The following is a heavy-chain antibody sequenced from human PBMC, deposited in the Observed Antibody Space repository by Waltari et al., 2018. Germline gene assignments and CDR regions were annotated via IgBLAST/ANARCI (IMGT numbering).Heavy chain of an antibody. CDR2: ISSSGSTI. D-gene: IGHD6-6*01. Sequence: QVQLVESGGGLVKPGGSLRLSCAASGFTFSDYSMNWIRQAPGKGLEWVSYISSSGSTIYYADSVKGRFTISRDNAKNSLYLQMNSLRAEDTAVYYCASRRSSSRKGYYYYYMDVWGKGTTVTISS. V-gene: IGHV3-11*04. CDR1: GFTFSDYS. CDR3: ASRRSSSRKGYYYYYMDV. J-gene: IGHJ6*03.